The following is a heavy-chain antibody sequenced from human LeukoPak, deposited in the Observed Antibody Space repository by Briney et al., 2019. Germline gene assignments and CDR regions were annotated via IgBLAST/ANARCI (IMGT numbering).Heavy chain of an antibody. D-gene: IGHD3-22*01. CDR3: AKKTPGNYPYDY. Sequence: GGSLRLSCVVSGFTFTSTPMNWVRQAPGKGLEWVSASGTGGGTYYADSVKGRFTISRDNSENTLYLQVTSLRVEDTAVYYCAKKTPGNYPYDYWGQGTLVTVSP. CDR1: GFTFTSTP. J-gene: IGHJ4*02. CDR2: SGTGGGT. V-gene: IGHV3-23*01.